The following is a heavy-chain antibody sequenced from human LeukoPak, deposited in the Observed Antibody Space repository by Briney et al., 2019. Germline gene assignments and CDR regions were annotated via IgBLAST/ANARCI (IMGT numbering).Heavy chain of an antibody. CDR3: ANNEARAMALCLN. J-gene: IGHJ4*02. D-gene: IGHD5-18*01. Sequence: GGSLRLSCAASGFTFSGSDMSWVRQAPGKGLEWVSAIDAGGGSTYYAEPVRGRFTISRDNSRNTLYLQINSLRAGDTAVYYCANNEARAMALCLNWGQGTLVIVSS. CDR1: GFTFSGSD. V-gene: IGHV3-23*01. CDR2: IDAGGGST.